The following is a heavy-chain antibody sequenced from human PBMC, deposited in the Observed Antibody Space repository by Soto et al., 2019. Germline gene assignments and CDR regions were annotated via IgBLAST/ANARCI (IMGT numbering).Heavy chain of an antibody. J-gene: IGHJ3*02. CDR1: GYTFTSYG. Sequence: GASVKVSCKASGYTFTSYGISWVRQAPGQGLEWMGWISAYNGNTNYAQKLQGRVTMTTDTSTSTAYMELRSLRSDDTAMYYCARQYCISTSCHIAAFDIWGQGTMVTVSS. V-gene: IGHV1-18*01. D-gene: IGHD2-2*02. CDR3: ARQYCISTSCHIAAFDI. CDR2: ISAYNGNT.